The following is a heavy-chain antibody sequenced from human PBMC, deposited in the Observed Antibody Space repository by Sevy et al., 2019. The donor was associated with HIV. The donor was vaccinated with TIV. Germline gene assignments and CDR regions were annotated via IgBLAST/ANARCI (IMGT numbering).Heavy chain of an antibody. J-gene: IGHJ6*02. CDR3: ARVGYCSSTSCYTLISYYYYGMDV. CDR2: ISAYNGNT. V-gene: IGHV1-18*01. Sequence: ASVKVSCKASGYTFTSYGISWVRQAPGQGLEWMGWISAYNGNTNYAQKLQGRVTMTTDTSTSTAYMELRSLRSDDTAVYYCARVGYCSSTSCYTLISYYYYGMDVWGQGTTVTVSS. D-gene: IGHD2-2*02. CDR1: GYTFTSYG.